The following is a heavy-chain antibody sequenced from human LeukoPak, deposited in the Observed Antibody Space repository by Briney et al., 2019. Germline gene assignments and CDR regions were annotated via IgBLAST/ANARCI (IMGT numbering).Heavy chain of an antibody. Sequence: GGSLRLSCAASGVTVSSNYMSWVRQAPGKGLEWVSVIYSGGSTYYADSVKGRFTISRDNSKNTLYLQMNSLRAEDTAVYYCARAYCGGDCYWYYFDYWGQGTLVTVSS. CDR3: ARAYCGGDCYWYYFDY. CDR2: IYSGGST. V-gene: IGHV3-53*01. J-gene: IGHJ4*02. D-gene: IGHD2-21*02. CDR1: GVTVSSNY.